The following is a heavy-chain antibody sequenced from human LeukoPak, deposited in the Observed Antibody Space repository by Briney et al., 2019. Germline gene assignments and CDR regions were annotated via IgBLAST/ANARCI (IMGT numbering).Heavy chain of an antibody. CDR2: ISAYNGNT. CDR3: ARTSMITFGGVIVTYESGY. V-gene: IGHV1-18*01. Sequence: ASVKVSCKASGYTFTSYGISWVRQAPGQGLEWMGWISAYNGNTNYAQKLQGRVTMTTDTSTSTAYMELRSLRSDDTAVYYCARTSMITFGGVIVTYESGYWGQGTLVTVSS. J-gene: IGHJ4*02. CDR1: GYTFTSYG. D-gene: IGHD3-16*02.